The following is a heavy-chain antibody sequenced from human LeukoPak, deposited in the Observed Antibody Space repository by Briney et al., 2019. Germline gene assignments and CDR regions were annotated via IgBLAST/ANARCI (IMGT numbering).Heavy chain of an antibody. J-gene: IGHJ4*02. CDR1: GGSISSGDYY. CDR3: ATYSRGFFDY. D-gene: IGHD6-19*01. Sequence: SETLSLTCTVSGGSISSGDYYWSWIRQPPGKGLEWIGYIYYSGSTYYNPSLKSRVTISVDTSKNQFSLKLSSVTAADTAVYYCATYSRGFFDYWGQGTLLTVSS. V-gene: IGHV4-30-4*01. CDR2: IYYSGST.